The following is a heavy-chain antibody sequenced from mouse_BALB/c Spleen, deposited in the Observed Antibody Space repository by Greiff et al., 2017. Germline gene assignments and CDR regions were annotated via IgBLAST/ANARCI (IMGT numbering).Heavy chain of an antibody. Sequence: GKLQESGPGLVAPSQSLSITCTVSGFSLTDYGVSWIRQPPGKGLEWLGVIWGGGSTYYNSALKSRLSISKDNSKSQVFLKMNSLQTDDTAMYYCAKQGRSFYAMDYWGQGTSVTVSS. J-gene: IGHJ4*01. V-gene: IGHV2-6-5*01. CDR1: GFSLTDYG. CDR2: IWGGGST. CDR3: AKQGRSFYAMDY.